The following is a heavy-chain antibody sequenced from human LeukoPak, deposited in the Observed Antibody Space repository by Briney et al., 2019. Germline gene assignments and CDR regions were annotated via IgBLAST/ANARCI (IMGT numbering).Heavy chain of an antibody. D-gene: IGHD2-15*01. CDR3: ARRPYCSGGSCYPIDY. V-gene: IGHV1-69*05. J-gene: IGHJ4*02. CDR1: GGTFSSYA. Sequence: ASVKVSCKASGGTFSSYAISWVRQAPGQGLEWMGGIIPIFGTANYAQKLQGRVTMTTDTSTSTAYMELRSLRSDDTAVYYCARRPYCSGGSCYPIDYWGQGTLVTVSS. CDR2: IIPIFGTA.